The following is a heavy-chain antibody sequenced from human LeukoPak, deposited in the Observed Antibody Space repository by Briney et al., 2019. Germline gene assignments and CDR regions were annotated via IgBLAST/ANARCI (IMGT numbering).Heavy chain of an antibody. CDR2: IYYSGST. D-gene: IGHD3-10*01. J-gene: IGHJ5*02. Sequence: SETLSLTCTVSGGSISSGGYYWSWIRQHPGKGLEWIGYIYYSGSTYYNPSPKSRVTISVDTSKNQFSLKLSSVTAADTAVYYCARASFYGSGSYNNWFDPWGQGTLVTVSS. CDR1: GGSISSGGYY. CDR3: ARASFYGSGSYNNWFDP. V-gene: IGHV4-31*03.